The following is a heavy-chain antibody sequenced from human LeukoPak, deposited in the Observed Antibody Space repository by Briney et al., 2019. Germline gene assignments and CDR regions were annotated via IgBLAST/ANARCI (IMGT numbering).Heavy chain of an antibody. J-gene: IGHJ3*02. D-gene: IGHD2-2*01. CDR2: ISYDGSNQ. V-gene: IGHV3-30*03. CDR3: AREQGWDIVVVPVAPDAFDI. Sequence: PGGSLRLSCAASGFTFSSYGMHWVRQAPGKGLEWVAVISYDGSNQYYADSVKGRFTISRDNAKNSLYLQMNSLRAEDTAVYYCAREQGWDIVVVPVAPDAFDIWGQGTMVTVSS. CDR1: GFTFSSYG.